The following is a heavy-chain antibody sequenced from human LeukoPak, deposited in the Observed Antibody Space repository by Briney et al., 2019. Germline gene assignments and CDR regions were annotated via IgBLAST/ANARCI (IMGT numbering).Heavy chain of an antibody. J-gene: IGHJ4*02. V-gene: IGHV3-21*01. CDR2: ISTSSSYI. CDR3: ARDIREYQLLMGY. CDR1: GFTFSSYS. D-gene: IGHD2-2*01. Sequence: GGSLRLSCAASGFTFSSYSMNWVRQAPGKGLEWVSSISTSSSYIYYADSVKGRFTISRDNAKNSLYLQMNSLRAEDTAVYYCARDIREYQLLMGYWGQGTLVTVSS.